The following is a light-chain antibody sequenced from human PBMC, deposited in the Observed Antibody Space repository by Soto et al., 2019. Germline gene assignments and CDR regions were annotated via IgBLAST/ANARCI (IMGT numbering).Light chain of an antibody. CDR3: QQSYSAPWT. CDR2: AAS. J-gene: IGKJ1*01. CDR1: QSISSY. Sequence: DIHMTQSPSSLSASVGDRVTITCRASQSISSYLNWYQQKPEKAPKLLIYAASSLQRGVPSRFSGVGSGTDFTLTISPLQPEDFATYYCQQSYSAPWTFGQGTKVDIK. V-gene: IGKV1-39*01.